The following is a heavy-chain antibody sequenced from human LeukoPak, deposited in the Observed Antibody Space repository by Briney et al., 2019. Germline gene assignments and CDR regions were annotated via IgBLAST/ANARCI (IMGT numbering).Heavy chain of an antibody. D-gene: IGHD3-3*01. V-gene: IGHV5-51*01. CDR2: IYPGDSDT. CDR1: GYSFTSYW. J-gene: IGHJ4*02. CDR3: ARPSWGYDVWSAESSHFDY. Sequence: GESLKISCKGSGYSFTSYWIGWVRQMPGKGLEWMGIIYPGDSDTRYSPSFQGQVTISADKSISTAYLQWSSLKASDTAMYYCARPSWGYDVWSAESSHFDYWGQGTLVTVSS.